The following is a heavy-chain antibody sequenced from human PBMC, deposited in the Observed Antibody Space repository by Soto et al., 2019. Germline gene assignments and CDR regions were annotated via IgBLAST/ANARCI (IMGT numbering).Heavy chain of an antibody. J-gene: IGHJ3*02. CDR1: GGSISSYY. V-gene: IGHV4-4*07. CDR2: SYTSGTT. D-gene: IGHD3-22*01. Sequence: PSETLSLTCTVSGGSISSYYWSWIRQPAGKGLEWIGRSYTSGTTNYNTSLKSRVTMSVDTSKNQFSLKLSSVTAADTAVYYCARDGNYDSSGYHPFDIWGQGTMVTVSS. CDR3: ARDGNYDSSGYHPFDI.